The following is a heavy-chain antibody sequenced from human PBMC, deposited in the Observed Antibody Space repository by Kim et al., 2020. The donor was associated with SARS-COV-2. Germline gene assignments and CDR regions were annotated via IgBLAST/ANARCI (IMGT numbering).Heavy chain of an antibody. CDR3: ARSKFGELLIPFDY. D-gene: IGHD3-10*02. Sequence: SETLSLTCTVSGGSISSYYWSWIRQPPGKGLEWIGYIYYSGSTNYNPSLKSRVTISVDTSKNQFSLKLSSVTAADTAVYYCARSKFGELLIPFDYWGQGT. V-gene: IGHV4-59*01. J-gene: IGHJ4*02. CDR1: GGSISSYY. CDR2: IYYSGST.